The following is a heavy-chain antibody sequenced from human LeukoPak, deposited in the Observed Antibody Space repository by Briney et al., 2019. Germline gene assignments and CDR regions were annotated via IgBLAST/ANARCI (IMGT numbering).Heavy chain of an antibody. V-gene: IGHV7-4-1*02. Sequence: GASVKVSCKSSGYTFINYAMNWVRQAPGQGLEWMGWINTKTGNPTYAQGFTGRFVFSLDTSVSTAYLQISSLKAEDTAVYYCARSGSYYPDYWGQGTLVTVSS. CDR1: GYTFINYA. J-gene: IGHJ4*02. D-gene: IGHD3-10*01. CDR2: INTKTGNP. CDR3: ARSGSYYPDY.